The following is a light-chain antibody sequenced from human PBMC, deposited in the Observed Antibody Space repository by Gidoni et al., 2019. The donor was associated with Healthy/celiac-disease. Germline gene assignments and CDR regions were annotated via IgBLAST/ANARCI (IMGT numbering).Light chain of an antibody. Sequence: DIVMTKSPLCLPGTHGEPASISCRSSQSLLHSNGYNYLDWYLQKPGQSPQLLIYLGSNRASGVPARFSGSGSGTDFTLKISRVEAEDVGVYYCMQALQTPFTFGPGTKVDIK. J-gene: IGKJ3*01. V-gene: IGKV2-28*01. CDR1: QSLLHSNGYNY. CDR3: MQALQTPFT. CDR2: LGS.